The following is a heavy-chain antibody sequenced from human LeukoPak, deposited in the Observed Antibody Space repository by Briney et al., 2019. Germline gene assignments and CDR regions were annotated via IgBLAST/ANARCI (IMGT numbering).Heavy chain of an antibody. CDR2: ISGSGGST. D-gene: IGHD6-13*01. CDR1: GFTFSSYS. V-gene: IGHV3-21*01. CDR3: ARAAYSSSSDFDY. Sequence: GGSLRLSCAASGFTFSSYSMNWVRQAPGKGLEWVSAISGSGGSTYYADSVKGRFTISRDNAKNSLYLQMNSLRAEDTAVYYCARAAYSSSSDFDYWGQGTLVTVSS. J-gene: IGHJ4*02.